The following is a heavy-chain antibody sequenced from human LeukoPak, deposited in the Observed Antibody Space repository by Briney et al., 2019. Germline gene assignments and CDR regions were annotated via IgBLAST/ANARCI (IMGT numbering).Heavy chain of an antibody. V-gene: IGHV3-21*01. J-gene: IGHJ6*04. D-gene: IGHD3-16*01. CDR3: ARRGSANEYGMDV. CDR2: INSSSSYI. Sequence: GGSLRLSCAASGFTFSSYSMNWVRQAPGKGLEWVSSINSSSSYIYYADSVKGRFTISRDNAKNSLYLQMNSLRAEDTAVYSCARRGSANEYGMDVWGKGTTVTVSS. CDR1: GFTFSSYS.